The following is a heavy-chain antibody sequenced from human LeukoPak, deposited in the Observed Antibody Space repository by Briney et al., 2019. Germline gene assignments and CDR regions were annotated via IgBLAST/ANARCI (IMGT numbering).Heavy chain of an antibody. CDR1: GFTFSSYG. CDR2: ISYDGSNK. CDR3: AKLGGGYGYGYSGEVTDY. V-gene: IGHV3-30*18. Sequence: GRSLRLSCAASGFTFSSYGMHWVRQAPGKGLEWVAVISYDGSNKYYADSVKGRFTISRDNSKNTLYLQMNSLRAEDTAVYYCAKLGGGYGYGYSGEVTDYWGQGTLVTVSS. J-gene: IGHJ4*02. D-gene: IGHD5-18*01.